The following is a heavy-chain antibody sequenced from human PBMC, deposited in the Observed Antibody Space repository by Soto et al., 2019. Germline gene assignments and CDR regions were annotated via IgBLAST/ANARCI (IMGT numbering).Heavy chain of an antibody. D-gene: IGHD2-15*01. CDR2: IYRSGST. CDR3: AKATRYCSGSWCSTYDF. J-gene: IGHJ4*02. V-gene: IGHV4-4*09. CDR1: GDSVRNQY. Sequence: SETLSLTCTVSGDSVRNQYWSWIRRPPGRGLEWIGYIYRSGSTKYNPSLKSRLTISVDTSKNQFSLKLSSVTAADTAVYYCAKATRYCSGSWCSTYDFWGQGTLVTVSS.